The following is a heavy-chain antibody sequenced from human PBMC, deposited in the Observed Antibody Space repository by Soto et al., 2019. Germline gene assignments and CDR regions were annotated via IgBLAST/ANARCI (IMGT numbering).Heavy chain of an antibody. CDR3: ARDRSTAMEPYALDY. D-gene: IGHD5-18*01. V-gene: IGHV1-2*04. CDR1: GHTFTGYY. J-gene: IGHJ4*02. Sequence: GASVKVSCRASGHTFTGYYMHWVRQAPGQGLEWMGWINPNSGGTNYAQKFQGWVTMTRDTSISTAYMELSRLRSDDTAVYYCARDRSTAMEPYALDYWGQGTLVTVSS. CDR2: INPNSGGT.